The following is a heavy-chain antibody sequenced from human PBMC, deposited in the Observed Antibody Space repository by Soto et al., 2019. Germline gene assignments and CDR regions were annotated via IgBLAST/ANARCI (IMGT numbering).Heavy chain of an antibody. Sequence: QVQLQESGPGLVKPSQTLSLTCAVSGVSINTGGYSWNWIRQSPGKALEWMGHIYQSGSTYYKPSLKGRITISVDMSNNDFSLEVTSVTPADTVVYFCARGDYNDYFDFWGQGALVTVSS. V-gene: IGHV4-30-2*06. CDR1: GVSINTGGYS. CDR3: ARGDYNDYFDF. J-gene: IGHJ4*02. CDR2: IYQSGST. D-gene: IGHD4-4*01.